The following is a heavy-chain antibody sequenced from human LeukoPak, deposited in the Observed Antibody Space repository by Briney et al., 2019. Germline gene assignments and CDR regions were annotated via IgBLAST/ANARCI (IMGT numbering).Heavy chain of an antibody. Sequence: SETLSLTCTVSGGSVSSGSYYWNWIRQPPGKGLEWIGYIFYTGGTDYNPSLKSRVTISVDTSKNQFSLILSSVTAADTAVYYCARLGPSWGSPFDYWGQGTLVTVSS. D-gene: IGHD7-27*01. CDR2: IFYTGGT. CDR1: GGSVSSGSYY. CDR3: ARLGPSWGSPFDY. V-gene: IGHV4-61*01. J-gene: IGHJ4*02.